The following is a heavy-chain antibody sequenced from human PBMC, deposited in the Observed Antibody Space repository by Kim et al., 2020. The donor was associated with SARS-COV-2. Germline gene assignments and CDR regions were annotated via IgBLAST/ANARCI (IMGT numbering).Heavy chain of an antibody. J-gene: IGHJ6*02. D-gene: IGHD1-26*01. CDR3: TRGHNWDQNAMDV. Sequence: GGSLRLSCTASGFTFNLYAMHWVRQAPGKGPEWVALIYYDGSKKYYADSVEGRFTISRDTPNNMLYLQMNSLRAEDTAVYYCTRGHNWDQNAMDVWGQGTTVTVSS. CDR1: GFTFNLYA. CDR2: IYYDGSKK. V-gene: IGHV3-33*01.